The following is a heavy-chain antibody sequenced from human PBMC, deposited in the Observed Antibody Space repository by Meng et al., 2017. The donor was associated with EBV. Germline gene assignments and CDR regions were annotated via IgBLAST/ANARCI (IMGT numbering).Heavy chain of an antibody. V-gene: IGHV1-69*01. J-gene: IGHJ4*02. CDR2: FLPRLGAP. Sequence: QAQLVQSAAGVKKPGSSVKVSCKTSGGPFRYYAISWVRQAPGQGLEWLGGFLPRLGAPNYAQKFHGRVKITADESTSTHYMDLSSLRSEDTAIYYCASESGRGYTPDYWGQGTLVTVSS. CDR1: GGPFRYYA. CDR3: ASESGRGYTPDY. D-gene: IGHD3-10*01.